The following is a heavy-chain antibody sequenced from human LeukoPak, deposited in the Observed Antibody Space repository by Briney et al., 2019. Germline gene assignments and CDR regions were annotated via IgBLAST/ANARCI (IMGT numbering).Heavy chain of an antibody. J-gene: IGHJ6*03. CDR2: INHSGST. D-gene: IGHD2-15*01. Sequence: SETLSLTCAVYGGSFSGYYWSWIRQPPGKGLEWIGEINHSGSTNYNPSLKSRVTISVDTSKNQFSLKLSSVTAADTAVYYCARALVGYSTYYMDVWGKGTTVTVSS. V-gene: IGHV4-34*01. CDR1: GGSFSGYY. CDR3: ARALVGYSTYYMDV.